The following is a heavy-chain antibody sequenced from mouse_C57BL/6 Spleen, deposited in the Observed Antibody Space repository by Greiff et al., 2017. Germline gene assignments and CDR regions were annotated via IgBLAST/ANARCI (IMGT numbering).Heavy chain of an antibody. CDR3: ARGGDAMGY. V-gene: IGHV1-69*01. CDR2: IDPSDSYT. Sequence: QVQLQQPGAELVMPGASVKLSCKASGYTFTSYWMHWVKQRPGQGLEWIGEIDPSDSYTNYNQKFKGKSTLTVDKSSSTASMQLSSLTSEDSAVYYCARGGDAMGYWGQGTSVTVSS. J-gene: IGHJ4*01. CDR1: GYTFTSYW.